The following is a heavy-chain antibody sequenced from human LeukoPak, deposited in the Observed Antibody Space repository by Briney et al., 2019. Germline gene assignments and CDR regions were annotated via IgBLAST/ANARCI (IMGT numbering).Heavy chain of an antibody. V-gene: IGHV3-23*01. D-gene: IGHD3-10*01. Sequence: GGSLRLSCAASGFTFSSYAMSWVRQAPGKGLVWVSSISGSCGSTYYADSVKGRFTISRDNSKTTLYLQMNSLRVEDTALYYCAKGRYPGSGSYLNSSDYWGQGTLVTVSS. CDR1: GFTFSSYA. CDR2: ISGSCGST. CDR3: AKGRYPGSGSYLNSSDY. J-gene: IGHJ4*02.